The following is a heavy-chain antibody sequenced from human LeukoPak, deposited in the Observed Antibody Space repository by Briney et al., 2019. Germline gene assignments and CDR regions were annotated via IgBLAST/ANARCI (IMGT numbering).Heavy chain of an antibody. V-gene: IGHV3-21*01. D-gene: IGHD6-19*01. CDR1: GFTFSSYS. Sequence: GGSLRLSCAAYGFTFSSYSMNWVRQAPGKGLEWVSFISTSSSYIYYADSVKGRFTISRDNAKNSLYLEMNSLRAEDTAVYYCARDRGWDSSGWYVFSWFDPWGQGTLVTVSS. J-gene: IGHJ5*02. CDR2: ISTSSSYI. CDR3: ARDRGWDSSGWYVFSWFDP.